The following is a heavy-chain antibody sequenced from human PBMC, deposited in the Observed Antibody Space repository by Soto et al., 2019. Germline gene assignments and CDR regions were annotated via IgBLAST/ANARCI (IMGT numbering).Heavy chain of an antibody. D-gene: IGHD3-3*01. CDR2: IYHSGST. CDR3: ARAREGFLGSPGMDV. Sequence: QLQLQESGSGLVKPSQTLSLTCAVSGGSISSGGYSWSWIRQPPGKGLEWIGYIYHSGSTYYNPYLTIRVTISVDRSKNQFSMKLSSVTAAATAVYYCARAREGFLGSPGMDVWGQGTTVTVSS. J-gene: IGHJ6*02. CDR1: GGSISSGGYS. V-gene: IGHV4-30-2*01.